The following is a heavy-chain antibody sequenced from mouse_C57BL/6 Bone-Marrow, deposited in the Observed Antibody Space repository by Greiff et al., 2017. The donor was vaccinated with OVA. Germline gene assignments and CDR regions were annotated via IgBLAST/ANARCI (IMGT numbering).Heavy chain of an antibody. CDR3: TTSYDYRYFDV. V-gene: IGHV14-4*01. CDR2: IDPENGDT. D-gene: IGHD2-4*01. Sequence: EVKVVESGAELVRPGASVKLSCTASGFNIKDDYMHWVKQRPEQGLEWIGWIDPENGDTEYASKFQGKATITADTSSNTAYMQLSSLTSEDTAVYYCTTSYDYRYFDVWGTGTTVTVSS. J-gene: IGHJ1*03. CDR1: GFNIKDDY.